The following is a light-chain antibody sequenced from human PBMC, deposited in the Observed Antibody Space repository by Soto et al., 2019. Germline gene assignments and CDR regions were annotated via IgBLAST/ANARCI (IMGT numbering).Light chain of an antibody. V-gene: IGKV1-27*01. J-gene: IGKJ1*01. Sequence: IQLTQSPSTLSASLGDRVTITCRASQPISNWLAWYQQKPGKIPNLLIYAASTLKAGVPSRFSGSGSGTEFTLTISSLQPEDVAAYYCQKYNSYSETFGQGTKVDIK. CDR1: QPISNW. CDR3: QKYNSYSET. CDR2: AAS.